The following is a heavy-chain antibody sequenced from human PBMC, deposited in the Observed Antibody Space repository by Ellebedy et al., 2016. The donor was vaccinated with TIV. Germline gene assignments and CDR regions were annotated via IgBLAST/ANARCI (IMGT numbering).Heavy chain of an antibody. CDR3: AKVHNWNYGFWYFDL. CDR1: GFTFSSYA. V-gene: IGHV3-23*01. J-gene: IGHJ2*01. CDR2: ISGSGGST. Sequence: GESLKISCAASGFTFSSYAMSWVRQAPGKGLEWVSAISGSGGSTYYADSVKGRFTISRDNSKNTLYLQMNSLRAEDTAVYYCAKVHNWNYGFWYFDLWGRGTLVTVSS. D-gene: IGHD1-7*01.